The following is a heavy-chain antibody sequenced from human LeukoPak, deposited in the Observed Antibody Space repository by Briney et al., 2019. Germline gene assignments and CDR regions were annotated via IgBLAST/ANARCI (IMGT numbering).Heavy chain of an antibody. D-gene: IGHD4-17*01. Sequence: GGSLRLSCAASGFTVSSNYMSWVRQAPGKGLECVSIIYSGGSTYYADSVKGRFTISRDNSKNTLYLQMNSLRAEDTAVFYCATRRPDYGAHRPFLDIWGQGTMVTVSA. CDR2: IYSGGST. CDR1: GFTVSSNY. J-gene: IGHJ3*02. V-gene: IGHV3-66*01. CDR3: ATRRPDYGAHRPFLDI.